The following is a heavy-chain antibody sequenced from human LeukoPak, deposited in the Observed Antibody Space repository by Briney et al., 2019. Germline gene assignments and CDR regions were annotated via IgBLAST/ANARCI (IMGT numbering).Heavy chain of an antibody. CDR3: AREFPLWFGEPGWFDP. CDR2: IYSGGST. D-gene: IGHD3-10*01. J-gene: IGHJ5*02. Sequence: GGSLRLSCAASGFTVSSNYMSWVRQAPGKGLGWVSVIYSGGSTYYADSVKGRFTISRDNSKNTLYLQMNSLRAEDTAVYYCAREFPLWFGEPGWFDPWGQGTLVTVSS. V-gene: IGHV3-53*01. CDR1: GFTVSSNY.